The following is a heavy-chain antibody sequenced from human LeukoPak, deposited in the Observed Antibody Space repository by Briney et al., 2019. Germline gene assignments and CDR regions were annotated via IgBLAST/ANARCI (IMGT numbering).Heavy chain of an antibody. Sequence: PSQTLSLTCTVSGGSISSGDYYWSWIRQPPGKGLEWIGYIYYSGSTYYNPSLKSRITILVDTSKNQFSLKLSSVTAADTAVYYCAREECSSTSCYDLRWFDPWGQGTLVTVSS. J-gene: IGHJ5*02. D-gene: IGHD2-2*01. CDR2: IYYSGST. V-gene: IGHV4-30-4*08. CDR1: GGSISSGDYY. CDR3: AREECSSTSCYDLRWFDP.